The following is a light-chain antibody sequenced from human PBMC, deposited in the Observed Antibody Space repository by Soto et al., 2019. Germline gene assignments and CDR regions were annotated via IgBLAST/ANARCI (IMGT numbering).Light chain of an antibody. Sequence: DVVMTQSPLSVPVTLGQPASISCRSSQSLVHSDGNTHLNWFQQRPGQSPRRLICKVSNRDSGVPDRFSGSASGTDFTLKISRVEAEDVGVYYCMQGTHWPYTFGQGTKLAIK. CDR2: KVS. CDR1: QSLVHSDGNTH. CDR3: MQGTHWPYT. V-gene: IGKV2-30*02. J-gene: IGKJ2*01.